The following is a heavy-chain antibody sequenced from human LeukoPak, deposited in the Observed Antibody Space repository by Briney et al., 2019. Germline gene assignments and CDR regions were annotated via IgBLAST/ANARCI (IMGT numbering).Heavy chain of an antibody. CDR2: TYYRSKWYN. Sequence: SQTLSLTCALSGDSVSSKRAAWHWIRQSPPRGLEWLGWTYYRSKWYNDYAVSVKSRITINPGTSKNQFSLQLNSVTPQDTAVYYCARTHSSSEAPFDYWGQGTLVTVSS. J-gene: IGHJ4*02. D-gene: IGHD6-13*01. CDR3: ARTHSSSEAPFDY. CDR1: GDSVSSKRAA. V-gene: IGHV6-1*01.